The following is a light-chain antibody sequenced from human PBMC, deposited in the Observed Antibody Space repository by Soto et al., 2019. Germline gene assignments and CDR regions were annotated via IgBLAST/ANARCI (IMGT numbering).Light chain of an antibody. CDR3: QQSYSTPWT. V-gene: IGKV1-39*01. J-gene: IGKJ1*01. Sequence: DIQMTQSPSSLSASVGDRVTITCQASQDISNYLNWYRQKPGKAPELLIYAASSLQSGVPSRFSGSGSGTDFTLTISSLQPEDFATYYCQQSYSTPWTFGQGTKVDIK. CDR2: AAS. CDR1: QDISNY.